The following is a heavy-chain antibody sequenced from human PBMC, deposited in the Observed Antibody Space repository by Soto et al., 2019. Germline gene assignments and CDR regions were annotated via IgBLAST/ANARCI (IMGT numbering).Heavy chain of an antibody. CDR3: ARGGSSTANWLDP. V-gene: IGHV4-31*03. CDR2: IYYTGVT. Sequence: SETLSLTCTVSGASLHIGGYYWAWIRQNPGKGLEWIGYIYYTGVTYYNPSLGSRVNISVDTSKNQFSLELTSVTAADTAVYYCARGGSSTANWLDPWGQGLLVTVSS. D-gene: IGHD2-2*01. J-gene: IGHJ5*02. CDR1: GASLHIGGYY.